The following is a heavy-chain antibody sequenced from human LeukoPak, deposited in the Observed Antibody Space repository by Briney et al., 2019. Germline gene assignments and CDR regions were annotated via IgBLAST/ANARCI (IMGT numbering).Heavy chain of an antibody. CDR3: ANGAEYSYGLYDDAFDI. J-gene: IGHJ3*02. D-gene: IGHD5-18*01. CDR1: GFTFSSYA. CDR2: ISYDGSNK. Sequence: PGGSLRLSCAASGFTFSSYAMSWVRQAPGKGLEWVAVISYDGSNKYYADSVKGRFTISRDNSKNTLYLQMDSLRVEDTAVYYCANGAEYSYGLYDDAFDIWGQGTMVTVSS. V-gene: IGHV3-30*18.